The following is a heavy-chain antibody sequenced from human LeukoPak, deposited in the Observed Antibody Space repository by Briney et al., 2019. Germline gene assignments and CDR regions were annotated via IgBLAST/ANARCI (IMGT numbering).Heavy chain of an antibody. CDR3: ARYRFVVGATDSFDI. J-gene: IGHJ3*02. CDR1: GFTFSSYS. V-gene: IGHV3-21*01. CDR2: ISSSSSYI. D-gene: IGHD1-26*01. Sequence: PGGSLRLSCAASGFTFSSYSMNWVRQAPGKGLQWVSSISSSSSYIYYADSVKGRFTISRDNTKNSLYLQMNSLRAEDTAVYYCARYRFVVGATDSFDIWGQGTTVTVSS.